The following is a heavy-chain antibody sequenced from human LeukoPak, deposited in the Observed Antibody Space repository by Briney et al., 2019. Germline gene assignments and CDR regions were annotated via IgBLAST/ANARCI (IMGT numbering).Heavy chain of an antibody. J-gene: IGHJ4*02. D-gene: IGHD3-22*01. CDR1: GYTFSSYA. CDR3: ARAYPSHYYDSSGYSLDY. Sequence: ASVKVSCKTSGYTFSSYALSWVRQAPGQGLEWMGWISAYNGNTNYAQKLQGRVTMTTDTSTSTAYMELRSLRSDDTAVYYCARAYPSHYYDSSGYSLDYWGQGTLVTVSS. CDR2: ISAYNGNT. V-gene: IGHV1-18*01.